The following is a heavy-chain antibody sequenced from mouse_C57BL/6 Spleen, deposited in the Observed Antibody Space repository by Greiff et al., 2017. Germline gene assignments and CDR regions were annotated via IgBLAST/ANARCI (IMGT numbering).Heavy chain of an antibody. J-gene: IGHJ1*03. V-gene: IGHV1-53*01. D-gene: IGHD2-4*01. CDR1: GYTFTSYW. Sequence: VQLQQPGTELVKPGASVKLSCKASGYTFTSYWMHWVKQRPGQGLEWIGNINPSNGGTNYNEKFKSKATLTVDKSSSTAYMQLSSLTSEDSAVXCCARGGDYDWYFDVWGTGTAVTVSS. CDR2: INPSNGGT. CDR3: ARGGDYDWYFDV.